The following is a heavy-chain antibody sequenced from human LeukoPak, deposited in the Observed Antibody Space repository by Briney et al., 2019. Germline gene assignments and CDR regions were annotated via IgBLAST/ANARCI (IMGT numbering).Heavy chain of an antibody. Sequence: PGGSLRLSCAASGFTFSDYYMSWIRLAPGKGLEWVSYISSSGSTIYYADSVKGRFTISRDNAKNSLYLQMNSLRAEDTAVYYCAREGASIPSSLFKIPSWFDPWGQGTLVTVSS. CDR2: ISSSGSTI. J-gene: IGHJ5*02. CDR1: GFTFSDYY. D-gene: IGHD6-13*01. V-gene: IGHV3-11*01. CDR3: AREGASIPSSLFKIPSWFDP.